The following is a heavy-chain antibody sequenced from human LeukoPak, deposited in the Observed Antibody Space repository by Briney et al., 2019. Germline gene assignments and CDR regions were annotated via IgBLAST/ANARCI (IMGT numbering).Heavy chain of an antibody. CDR3: AKPLEYRSSSRYFQH. V-gene: IGHV3-23*01. J-gene: IGHJ1*01. Sequence: GGSLRLSCAASGFTFSSYAMSWVRQALGKGLEWVSAISGSGGRTYYADSVKGRFTISRDKSKNTLYLRMNSLRAEDTAVYYCAKPLEYRSSSRYFQHWAQGPLVTVSS. CDR1: GFTFSSYA. D-gene: IGHD6-6*01. CDR2: ISGSGGRT.